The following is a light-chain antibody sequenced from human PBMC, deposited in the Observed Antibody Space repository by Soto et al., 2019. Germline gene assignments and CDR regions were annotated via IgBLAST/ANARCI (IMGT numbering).Light chain of an antibody. J-gene: IGKJ1*01. V-gene: IGKV3-20*01. Sequence: EIVFTQSPGTLSLSPGERATLSCRASQSVNTYLAWYQQKPGQAPRLLIYGASNRATGTPDRFSGSGSGTDFALTISRLEPEDFAVYYCQHYGNSRTFGQGTKVDIK. CDR2: GAS. CDR3: QHYGNSRT. CDR1: QSVNTY.